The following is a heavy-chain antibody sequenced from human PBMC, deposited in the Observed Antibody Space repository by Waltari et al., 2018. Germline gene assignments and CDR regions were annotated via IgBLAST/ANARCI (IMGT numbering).Heavy chain of an antibody. CDR2: IKPKTDGGTT. CDR1: GFTFINAW. V-gene: IGHV3-15*01. D-gene: IGHD1-26*01. J-gene: IGHJ4*02. Sequence: EVQLVESGGGLVEPGGSLRLSCAASGFTFINAWMTWVRQPPGKGRGWVGRIKPKTDGGTTDYAAPVKGRFTISRDDSKNTLYLLMNSLKTEDTAVYYCATRRLVPPHFDYWGQGTLVTVSS. CDR3: ATRRLVPPHFDY.